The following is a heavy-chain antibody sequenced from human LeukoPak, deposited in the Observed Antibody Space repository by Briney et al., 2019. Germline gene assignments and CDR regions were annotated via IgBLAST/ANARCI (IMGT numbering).Heavy chain of an antibody. CDR3: ARAGTAMEYFDC. Sequence: SETLSLTCTVSGGSISSYYWSWIRQPPGKGLEFIGYMSYSGSTNYNPSLRSRVTLSLDTSKNQFSLKLSSITAADTAVYYCARAGTAMEYFDCWGQGTLVTVSS. V-gene: IGHV4-59*01. CDR1: GGSISSYY. D-gene: IGHD5-18*01. J-gene: IGHJ4*02. CDR2: MSYSGST.